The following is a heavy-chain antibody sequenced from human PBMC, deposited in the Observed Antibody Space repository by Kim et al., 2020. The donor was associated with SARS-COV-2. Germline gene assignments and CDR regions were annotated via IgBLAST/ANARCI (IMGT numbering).Heavy chain of an antibody. CDR1: GYSFSDYY. CDR2: IYPGDSNT. CDR3: GRHYYVFWNGPSYYYYGMDV. D-gene: IGHD3-3*01. Sequence: GESLKISCRTSGYSFSDYYIGWVHQMPGKGLEWMGVIYPGDSNTKYSPSFQGQVTISSDKFISTASLHWSSLKASNIATYYRGRHYYVFWNGPSYYYYGMDVWGQGTTVTVSS. V-gene: IGHV5-51*07. J-gene: IGHJ6*02.